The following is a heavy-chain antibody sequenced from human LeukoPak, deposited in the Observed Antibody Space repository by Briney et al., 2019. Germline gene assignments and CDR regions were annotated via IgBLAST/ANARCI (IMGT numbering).Heavy chain of an antibody. V-gene: IGHV4-34*01. D-gene: IGHD6-13*01. CDR2: INHSGST. J-gene: IGHJ4*02. CDR3: ARGFAQQLFS. CDR1: GRSFRGYY. Sequence: SETLSLTCAVYGRSFRGYYWSWIRQPPGKGLEWIGEINHSGSTNYNPSLKSRVTISVDTAKNQFSLKLSSVAAADTAVYYCARGFAQQLFSWGQGTLVTVSS.